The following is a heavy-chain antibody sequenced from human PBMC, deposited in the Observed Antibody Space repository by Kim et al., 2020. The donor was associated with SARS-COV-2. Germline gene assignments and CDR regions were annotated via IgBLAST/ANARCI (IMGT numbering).Heavy chain of an antibody. Sequence: GGSLRLSCAASGFTFSSYAMTWVRQAPGKGLEWVSVISGSGGSTYYADSVKGRFTISRDNSKKTLYLQMNGLRAEDTAVYYCAKGCNYDSGIFDYWGQGTLVTVSS. D-gene: IGHD4-4*01. CDR3: AKGCNYDSGIFDY. J-gene: IGHJ4*02. CDR2: ISGSGGST. CDR1: GFTFSSYA. V-gene: IGHV3-23*01.